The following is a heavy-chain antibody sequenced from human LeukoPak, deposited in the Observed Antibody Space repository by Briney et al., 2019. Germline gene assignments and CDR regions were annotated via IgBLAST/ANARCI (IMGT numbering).Heavy chain of an antibody. V-gene: IGHV3-21*01. CDR2: ITSSGAYI. D-gene: IGHD1-26*01. Sequence: GGSLRPSCAASGFTFNNYNMNWVRQAPGKALEWVSSITSSGAYIFYADSVKGRFTISRDNAKDSLYLQMNSPGPEDTAVYYCARDPYSGNYGNYYYYYMDVWGKGTTVTISS. CDR3: ARDPYSGNYGNYYYYYMDV. CDR1: GFTFNNYN. J-gene: IGHJ6*03.